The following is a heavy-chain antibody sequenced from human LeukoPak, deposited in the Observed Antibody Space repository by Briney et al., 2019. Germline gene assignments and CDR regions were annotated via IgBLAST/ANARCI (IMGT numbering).Heavy chain of an antibody. CDR3: ARAARGSSWYFGY. CDR1: GFTFSSYW. J-gene: IGHJ4*02. V-gene: IGHV3-7*01. D-gene: IGHD6-13*01. CDR2: IKQDGSEK. Sequence: GGSLRLSCAASGFTFSSYWLSWVRQAPGKGLEWVANIKQDGSEKYYVDSVKGRFTISRDNATNSLYLQMNSLRAEDTAVYYCARAARGSSWYFGYWGQGTLVTVSS.